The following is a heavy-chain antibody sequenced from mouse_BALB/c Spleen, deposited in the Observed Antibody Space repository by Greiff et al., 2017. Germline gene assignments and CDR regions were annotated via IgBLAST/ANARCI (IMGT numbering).Heavy chain of an antibody. CDR2: ISSGGSYT. V-gene: IGHV5-6*01. D-gene: IGHD2-3*01. CDR1: GFTFSSYG. Sequence: EVQVVESGGDLVKPGGSLKLSCAASGFTFSSYGMSWVRQTPDKRLEWVATISSGGSYTYYPDSVKGRFTISRDNAKNTLYLQMSSLKSEDTAMYYCARHDGYYRAMDYWGQGTSVTVSS. J-gene: IGHJ4*01. CDR3: ARHDGYYRAMDY.